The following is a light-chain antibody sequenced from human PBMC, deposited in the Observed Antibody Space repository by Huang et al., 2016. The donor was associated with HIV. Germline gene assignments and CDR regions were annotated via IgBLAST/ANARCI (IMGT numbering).Light chain of an antibody. V-gene: IGKV1-5*03. CDR2: KAS. CDR1: QIISSW. Sequence: DIQMTQSPSTLSASVGDRVTIPCRASQIISSWVAWYQQKPGKAPKLLIYKASTLETGVPSRFSDSGSGAEFTLTISSLQPEDFATYYCQHYDSSSGAFGQGTKVEIK. J-gene: IGKJ1*01. CDR3: QHYDSSSGA.